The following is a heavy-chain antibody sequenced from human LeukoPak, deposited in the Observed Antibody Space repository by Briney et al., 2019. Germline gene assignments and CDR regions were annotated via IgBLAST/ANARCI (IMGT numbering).Heavy chain of an antibody. V-gene: IGHV1-8*01. CDR2: MNPNSGNT. Sequence: ASVKVSCKASGYTFTSYDINWVRQATGQGLEWMGWMNPNSGNTGYAQKFQGRVTMTRNTSISTAYMELSSLRADDTAVYYCARDYREGRFLDRLSPRYTFYSAMDVWGQGTRVTVSS. CDR1: GYTFTSYD. J-gene: IGHJ6*02. D-gene: IGHD3-3*01. CDR3: ARDYREGRFLDRLSPRYTFYSAMDV.